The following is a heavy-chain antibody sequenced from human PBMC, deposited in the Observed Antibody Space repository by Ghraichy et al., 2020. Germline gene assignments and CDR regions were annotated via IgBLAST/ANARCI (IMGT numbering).Heavy chain of an antibody. J-gene: IGHJ4*02. CDR1: GFDFTSSA. V-gene: IGHV3-30*02. CDR2: ISNVDGNTK. Sequence: GGSLRLSCAASGFDFTSSAMDWVRQVPGKGLGWVAFISNVDGNTKNSVESVKGRFTISRDNSKNTVFLQMDSLRVEDTAVYYCARGAEYAFDLWGQGTLVTVSS. CDR3: ARGAEYAFDL. D-gene: IGHD2-2*01.